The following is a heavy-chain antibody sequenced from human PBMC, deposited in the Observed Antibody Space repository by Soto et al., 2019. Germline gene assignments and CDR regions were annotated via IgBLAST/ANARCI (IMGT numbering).Heavy chain of an antibody. Sequence: QVQLVQSGAEVRKPGSSVRVSCKASGGSFNRHTISWVRQAPGQGLEWMGGIIPIFGTANHAQKFQGRVTIIADESTSTVYMELSSLRSEDTAVYYCARASYDYVWGTKNWGQGTLVTVSS. CDR3: ARASYDYVWGTKN. J-gene: IGHJ4*02. CDR1: GGSFNRHT. CDR2: IIPIFGTA. D-gene: IGHD3-16*01. V-gene: IGHV1-69*01.